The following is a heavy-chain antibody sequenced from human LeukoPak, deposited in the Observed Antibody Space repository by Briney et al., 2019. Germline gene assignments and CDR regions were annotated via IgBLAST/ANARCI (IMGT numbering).Heavy chain of an antibody. Sequence: GGSLRLSCAASGFTVDSNYMNWVRQAPGKGLEWVSVIYSAGNTYYADSVKGRFTISRDNSKNTLYLQMNSLRTEDTAVYYCARGGSYYGIDYWGQGTLVTVSS. D-gene: IGHD3-10*01. CDR3: ARGGSYYGIDY. V-gene: IGHV3-66*02. J-gene: IGHJ4*02. CDR1: GFTVDSNY. CDR2: IYSAGNT.